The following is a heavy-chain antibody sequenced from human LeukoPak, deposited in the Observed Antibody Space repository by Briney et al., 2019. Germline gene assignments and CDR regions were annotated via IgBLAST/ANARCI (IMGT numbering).Heavy chain of an antibody. J-gene: IGHJ4*02. D-gene: IGHD3-10*01. CDR2: IYYSGST. CDR3: ARGTKVLLWFGELLFAY. V-gene: IGHV4-59*01. Sequence: PSETLSLTCTVPGGSISSYYWSWIRQPPGKGLEWVGYIYYSGSTNYNPSLKSRVTISLDTSKNQFSLKLSPVTATDTAVYYCARGTKVLLWFGELLFAYWGQGTLVTVSS. CDR1: GGSISSYY.